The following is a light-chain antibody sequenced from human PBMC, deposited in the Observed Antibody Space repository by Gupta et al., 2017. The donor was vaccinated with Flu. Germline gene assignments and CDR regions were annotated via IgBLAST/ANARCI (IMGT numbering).Light chain of an antibody. CDR1: DSNIGAGYD. Sequence: QSVLTQPPSVSGAPGQRVTISCTGSDSNIGAGYDVHWYQQLPGRAPKLLLYGNTNRASGVPDRFSGSNSGTSASLAITGLQAEDEAEYYCQSYDSGLSGSRVFGGGTKLTVL. CDR3: QSYDSGLSGSRV. CDR2: GNT. V-gene: IGLV1-40*01. J-gene: IGLJ3*02.